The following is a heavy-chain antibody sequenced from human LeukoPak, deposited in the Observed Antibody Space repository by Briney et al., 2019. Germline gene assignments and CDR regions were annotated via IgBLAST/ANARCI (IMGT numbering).Heavy chain of an antibody. CDR3: AKDQGSGWYVMDY. Sequence: PGGSLRLSCAASGFTFSSYGMHWVRQAPGKGLEWVAGISWNSGSIGYADSVKGRFTISRDNAKNSLYLQMNSLRAEDMALYYCAKDQGSGWYVMDYWGQGTLVTVS. CDR1: GFTFSSYG. J-gene: IGHJ4*02. D-gene: IGHD6-19*01. CDR2: ISWNSGSI. V-gene: IGHV3-9*03.